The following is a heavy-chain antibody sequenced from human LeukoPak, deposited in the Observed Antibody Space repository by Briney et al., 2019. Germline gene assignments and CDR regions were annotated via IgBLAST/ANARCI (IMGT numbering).Heavy chain of an antibody. CDR3: ARAPSFGADAALDY. CDR1: GFTFSSYS. D-gene: IGHD3-3*01. Sequence: GGSLRLSCAASGFTFSSYSMNWVRQAPGKGLEWVSSISSSSSYIYYADSVKGRFTISRDNAKNPLYLQMNSLRAEDTAVYYCARAPSFGADAALDYWGQGTLVTVSS. V-gene: IGHV3-21*01. CDR2: ISSSSSYI. J-gene: IGHJ4*02.